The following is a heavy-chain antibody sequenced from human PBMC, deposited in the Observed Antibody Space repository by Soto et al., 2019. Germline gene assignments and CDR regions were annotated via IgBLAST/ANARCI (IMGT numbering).Heavy chain of an antibody. CDR1: GHRFNTSS. D-gene: IGHD2-2*01. CDR3: VTWRSSHWLDY. V-gene: IGHV5-51*01. Sequence: ESLKASCTGTGHRFNTSSIACVRQMPGKGLEWIGNIHSGDSNARYSPSLQGQVTISVDKSISTSCLEWSSLKATDTAFYYCVTWRSSHWLDYWGQGILV. CDR2: IHSGDSNA. J-gene: IGHJ4*02.